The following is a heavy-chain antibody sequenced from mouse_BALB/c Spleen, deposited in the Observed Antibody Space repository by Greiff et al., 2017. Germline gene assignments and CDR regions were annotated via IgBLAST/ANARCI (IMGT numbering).Heavy chain of an antibody. CDR1: GFTFSSFG. Sequence: EVQLVESGGGLVQPGGSRKLSCAASGFTFSSFGMHWVRLAPEKGLEWVAYISSGSSTIYYADTVKGRFTISRDNPKNTLFLQMTSLRSEDTAMYYCARPHCGSSYYAIDYWGQGTSVTVSS. CDR2: ISSGSSTI. V-gene: IGHV5-17*02. D-gene: IGHD1-1*01. CDR3: ARPHCGSSYYAIDY. J-gene: IGHJ4*01.